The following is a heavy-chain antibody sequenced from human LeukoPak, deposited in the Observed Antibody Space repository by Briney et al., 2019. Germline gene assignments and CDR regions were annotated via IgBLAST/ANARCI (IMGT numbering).Heavy chain of an antibody. Sequence: PGGSLRLSCTAPGFTFDIYAMTWVRQPPGKGLEWVTSISVSRDRTYYADSVQGRFTISRDNSKKTVFLHMSSLRADDTAVYYCAKPYSGSLFYFDSWGQGTMVTVSS. CDR2: ISVSRDRT. V-gene: IGHV3-23*01. CDR3: AKPYSGSLFYFDS. J-gene: IGHJ4*02. CDR1: GFTFDIYA. D-gene: IGHD1-26*01.